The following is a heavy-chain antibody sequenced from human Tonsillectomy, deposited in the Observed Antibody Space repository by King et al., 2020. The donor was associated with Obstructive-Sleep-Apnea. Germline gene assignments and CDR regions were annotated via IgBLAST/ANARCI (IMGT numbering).Heavy chain of an antibody. D-gene: IGHD5-18*01. J-gene: IGHJ4*02. CDR2: IIPIFGTA. CDR1: GGTFSSYA. Sequence: VQLVESGAEVKKPGSSVKVSCTASGGTFSSYAISWVRQAPGQGLEWMGGIIPIFGTANYAQKFQGRVTITADESTSTAYMELSSLRSEDTAVYYCARARSPRGYSYGCDYWGQGTLVTVSS. V-gene: IGHV1-69*01. CDR3: ARARSPRGYSYGCDY.